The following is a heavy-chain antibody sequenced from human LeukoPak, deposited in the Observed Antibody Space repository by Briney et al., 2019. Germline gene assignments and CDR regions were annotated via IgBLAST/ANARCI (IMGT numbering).Heavy chain of an antibody. D-gene: IGHD3-10*01. J-gene: IGHJ4*02. CDR3: ARDLYGSGSYLGY. CDR2: IYYSGST. V-gene: IGHV4-59*01. Sequence: SETLSLTCTVSGGSISSYYWSWSRQPPGKGLEWIGYIYYSGSTNYNPSLKSRVTISVDTSKNQFSLKLSSVTAADTAVYYCARDLYGSGSYLGYWGQGTLVTVSS. CDR1: GGSISSYY.